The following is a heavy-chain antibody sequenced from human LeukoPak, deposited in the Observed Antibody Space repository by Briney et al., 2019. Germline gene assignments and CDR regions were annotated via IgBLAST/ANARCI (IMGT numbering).Heavy chain of an antibody. CDR3: AGEEGIAAAAAIYYYGTDV. Sequence: SVKVSCRASGGTFSSYAISWVRQAPGQGLEWMGRIIPILGIANYAQKFQGRVTITADKSTSTAYMELSSLRSEDTAVYYCAGEEGIAAAAAIYYYGTDVWGQGTTVTVSS. CDR2: IIPILGIA. V-gene: IGHV1-69*04. CDR1: GGTFSSYA. D-gene: IGHD6-13*01. J-gene: IGHJ6*02.